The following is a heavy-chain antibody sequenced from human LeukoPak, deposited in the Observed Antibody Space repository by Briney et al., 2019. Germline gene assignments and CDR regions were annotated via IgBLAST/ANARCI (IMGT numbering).Heavy chain of an antibody. CDR3: ARVFWSGYYHNWFDP. J-gene: IGHJ5*02. D-gene: IGHD3-3*01. CDR1: GGSISSSRYY. V-gene: IGHV4-39*01. CDR2: IYYSGST. Sequence: PSETLSLTCTVSGGSISSSRYYWGWIRQPPGKGLEWIGSIYYSGSTYYNPSLKSRVTISVDTSKNQFSLKLSSVTAADTAVYYCARVFWSGYYHNWFDPWGQGTLVTVSS.